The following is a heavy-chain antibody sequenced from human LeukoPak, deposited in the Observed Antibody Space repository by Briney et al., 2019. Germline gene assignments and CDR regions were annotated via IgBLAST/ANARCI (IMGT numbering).Heavy chain of an antibody. CDR2: INHSGST. V-gene: IGHV4-34*01. J-gene: IGHJ4*02. Sequence: SETLSLTCAVYGGSFSGYYWSWIRQPPGKGLEWIGEINHSGSTNYNPSLKSRVTISVDTSKNQFSLKLTSVTAADTAVYYCARVNYSSASALDYWGQGTLVTVSS. CDR3: ARVNYSSASALDY. D-gene: IGHD6-6*01. CDR1: GGSFSGYY.